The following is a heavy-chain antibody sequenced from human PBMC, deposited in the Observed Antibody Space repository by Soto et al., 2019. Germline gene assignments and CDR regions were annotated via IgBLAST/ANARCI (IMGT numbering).Heavy chain of an antibody. V-gene: IGHV1-69*01. J-gene: IGHJ6*02. CDR1: GRTFSNYA. D-gene: IGHD3-9*01. CDR2: IIPLFGTT. CDR3: ARDNPTATPNFDYDDHGMDG. Sequence: QVQLVQSGAEVKKPGSSVKVSCKASGRTFSNYAINWVRQAPGQGLEWMGGIIPLFGTTSYAQKFQGRVTISADESTGTANMEVSSRRSDDTAIYDCARDNPTATPNFDYDDHGMDGGGQGNTVTVS.